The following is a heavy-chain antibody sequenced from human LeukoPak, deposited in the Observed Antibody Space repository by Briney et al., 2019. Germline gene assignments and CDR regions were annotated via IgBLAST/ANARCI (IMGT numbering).Heavy chain of an antibody. CDR2: IYGNGRTK. J-gene: IGHJ4*02. V-gene: IGHV3-23*05. Sequence: GGSLRLSCAASGFSISTYSMNWVRQAPGKGLEWLSIIYGNGRTKYYADSVKGRFTISKDTSINTVYLQMNSLRVEDTAIYYCATVQIVDGMYDIDYWGPGTLVTVS. CDR3: ATVQIVDGMYDIDY. D-gene: IGHD2/OR15-2a*01. CDR1: GFSISTYS.